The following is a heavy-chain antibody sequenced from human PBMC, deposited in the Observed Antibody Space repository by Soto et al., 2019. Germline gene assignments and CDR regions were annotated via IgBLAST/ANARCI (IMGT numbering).Heavy chain of an antibody. V-gene: IGHV3-23*01. CDR2: ISGSGGST. CDR3: AKAAVLLWFGELRQKYYFDY. J-gene: IGHJ4*02. CDR1: GFTFSSYA. D-gene: IGHD3-10*01. Sequence: EVQLLESGGGLVQPGGSLRLSCAASGFTFSSYAMSWVRQAPGKGLEWVSAISGSGGSTYYADSVKGRFTISRDNSKNTLYLQMNILRAEDTAVYYCAKAAVLLWFGELRQKYYFDYWGQGTLVTVSS.